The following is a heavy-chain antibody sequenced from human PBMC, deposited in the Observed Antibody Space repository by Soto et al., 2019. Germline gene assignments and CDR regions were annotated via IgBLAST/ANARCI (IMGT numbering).Heavy chain of an antibody. V-gene: IGHV4-31*03. CDR1: GGSINGGRYY. Sequence: QVPLQESGPGLVKLSQTLSLTCTVSGGSINGGRYYWNWIRQHPGKGLEWIGYIYESGTTDYNPSLKSRVIISEDTSKNQFSLRLSSVTAADTAIYYCARDRGFGMDAWGQGTMVIVSS. J-gene: IGHJ6*02. CDR3: ARDRGFGMDA. CDR2: IYESGTT.